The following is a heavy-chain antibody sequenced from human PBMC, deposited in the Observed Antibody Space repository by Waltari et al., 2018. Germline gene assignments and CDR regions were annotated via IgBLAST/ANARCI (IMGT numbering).Heavy chain of an antibody. CDR1: GYTFTGYY. D-gene: IGHD1-26*01. CDR2: INPNSGGT. V-gene: IGHV1-2*06. J-gene: IGHJ1*01. CDR3: ARVVDGSYPAEYFQH. Sequence: QVQLVQSGAEVKKPGASVKVSCKASGYTFTGYYMHWVRQAPGQGLEWMGRINPNSGGTNYAQKFQGRVTMTRDTSISTAYMELSRLRSDDTAVYYCARVVDGSYPAEYFQHWGQGTLVTVSS.